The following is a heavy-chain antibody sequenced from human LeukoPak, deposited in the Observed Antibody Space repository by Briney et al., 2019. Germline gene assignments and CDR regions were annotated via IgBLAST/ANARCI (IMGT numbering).Heavy chain of an antibody. D-gene: IGHD1-26*01. CDR2: ISSSSSYI. CDR3: ARVTEWELGKGAFDI. Sequence: PGGSLRLSCAASGFTFSSYSMNWVRQAPGKGLEWVSSISSSSSYIYYADSVKGRFTISRDNAKNSLYLQMNSLRAEDTAVYYCARVTEWELGKGAFDIWGQGTMVTVSS. CDR1: GFTFSSYS. J-gene: IGHJ3*02. V-gene: IGHV3-21*01.